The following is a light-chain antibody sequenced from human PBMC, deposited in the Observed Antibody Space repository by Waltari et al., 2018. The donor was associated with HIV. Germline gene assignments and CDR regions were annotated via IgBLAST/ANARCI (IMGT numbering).Light chain of an antibody. CDR1: TSNIGSNY. J-gene: IGLJ2*01. CDR2: RND. V-gene: IGLV1-47*01. CDR3: VAWDDSLRGVL. Sequence: SVLTQPPSASGTPGQRVTISCSGSTSNIGSNYVFWYQHLPGTAPKLLIHRNDQRPSGVPDRFSASMSGTSASLAISGLRSEDEADYYCVAWDDSLRGVLFGGGTKVAVL.